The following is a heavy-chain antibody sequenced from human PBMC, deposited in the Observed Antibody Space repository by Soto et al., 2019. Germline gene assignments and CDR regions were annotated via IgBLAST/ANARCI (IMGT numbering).Heavy chain of an antibody. CDR3: ARDTGGSYDY. J-gene: IGHJ4*02. D-gene: IGHD1-26*01. CDR1: GFTFSNAW. CDR2: SRNRANSYNT. V-gene: IGHV3-72*01. Sequence: GGSLRLSCAASGFTFSNAWMSWVRQVPGKGLEWVGRSRNRANSYNTEYAASVKGRFSISRDNSKDSMYLQMNSLKTEDTAVYYCARDTGGSYDYWGQGALVTVSS.